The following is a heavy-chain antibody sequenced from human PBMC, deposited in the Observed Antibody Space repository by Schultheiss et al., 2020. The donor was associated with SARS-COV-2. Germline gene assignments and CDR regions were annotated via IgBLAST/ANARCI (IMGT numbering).Heavy chain of an antibody. CDR2: ISSSSSYI. V-gene: IGHV3-21*01. D-gene: IGHD3-3*01. CDR3: ARDRAGDFWSGYYLSGDAFDI. Sequence: GGSLRLSCAASGFTFSSYSMNWVRQAPGKGLEWVSSISSSSSYIYYADSVKGRFTISRDNAKNSLYLQMNSLRAEDTAVYYCARDRAGDFWSGYYLSGDAFDIWGQGTMVTVSS. CDR1: GFTFSSYS. J-gene: IGHJ3*02.